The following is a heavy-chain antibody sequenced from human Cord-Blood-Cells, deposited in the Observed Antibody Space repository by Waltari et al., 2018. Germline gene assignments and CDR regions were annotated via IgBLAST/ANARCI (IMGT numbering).Heavy chain of an antibody. CDR1: GGSISSSSYY. CDR3: ARRERGSYDYYYMDV. Sequence: QLQLQESGPGLVKPSETLSLTCTVSGGSISSSSYYWGWIRQPPGKGLEWIGSIDYSGSTYYNPSLKSRVTISVDTSKNQFSLKLSSVTAADTAVYYCARRERGSYDYYYMDVWGKGTTVTVSS. J-gene: IGHJ6*03. CDR2: IDYSGST. D-gene: IGHD1-26*01. V-gene: IGHV4-39*01.